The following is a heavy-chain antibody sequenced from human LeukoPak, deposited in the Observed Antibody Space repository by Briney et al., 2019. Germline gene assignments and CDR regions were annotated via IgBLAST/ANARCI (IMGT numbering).Heavy chain of an antibody. CDR1: GFTVSSNY. D-gene: IGHD1-26*01. J-gene: IGHJ4*02. Sequence: GGSLRLSCAASGFTVSSNYMSWVRQAPGKGLEWVSVIYSGGSTYYADSVKGRFTISRDNAKNSLYLQMNSLRAEDTAVYYCARDRMGRIFDYWGQGTLVTVSS. V-gene: IGHV3-53*01. CDR2: IYSGGST. CDR3: ARDRMGRIFDY.